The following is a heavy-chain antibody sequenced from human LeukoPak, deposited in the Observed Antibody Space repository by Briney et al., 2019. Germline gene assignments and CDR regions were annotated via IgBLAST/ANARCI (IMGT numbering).Heavy chain of an antibody. CDR3: ARGRVVVPAATTVYYYMDV. V-gene: IGHV1-69*06. CDR1: GGTFSSYA. CDR2: IIPIFGTA. Sequence: GASVKVSCKASGGTFSSYAISWVRQAPGQGLEWMGGIIPIFGTANYAQKFQGRVTITADKSTSTAYMELSSLRSEDTAVYYCARGRVVVPAATTVYYYMDVWGKGTTVTVSS. D-gene: IGHD2-2*01. J-gene: IGHJ6*03.